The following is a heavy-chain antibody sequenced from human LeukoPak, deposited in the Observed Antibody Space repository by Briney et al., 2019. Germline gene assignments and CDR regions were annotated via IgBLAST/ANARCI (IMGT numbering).Heavy chain of an antibody. V-gene: IGHV3-23*01. CDR2: VDGGGGGT. CDR3: ANQSEGSAAWYSLHYDF. Sequence: GGSLRLSCAASGFTFSSYAMTWVRQAPGRGLEWGSSVDGGGGGTYYADSVKGRFTISRDNSKDTLYLQMNGLRAEDTAAYSCANQSEGSAAWYSLHYDFWGQGTLVTVSS. D-gene: IGHD6-13*01. CDR1: GFTFSSYA. J-gene: IGHJ4*02.